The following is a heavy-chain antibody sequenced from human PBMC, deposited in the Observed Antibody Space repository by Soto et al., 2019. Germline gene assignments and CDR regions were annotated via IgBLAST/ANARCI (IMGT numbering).Heavy chain of an antibody. CDR3: AKEVVLSSGGDDNWFDP. Sequence: QVQLVESGGGVVQPGRALRLSCAASGCTFSSYGMHWVLQAPGKAMGRVAVISYDGSNKYYANSVTGLFTISRDNSKNTLYLQMNSLRAEDTAVYYCAKEVVLSSGGDDNWFDPWGQGTLVTVSS. J-gene: IGHJ5*02. D-gene: IGHD6-19*01. V-gene: IGHV3-30*18. CDR1: GCTFSSYG. CDR2: ISYDGSNK.